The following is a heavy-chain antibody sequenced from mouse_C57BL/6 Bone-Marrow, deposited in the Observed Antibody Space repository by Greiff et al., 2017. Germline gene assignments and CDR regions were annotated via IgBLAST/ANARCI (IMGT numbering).Heavy chain of an antibody. J-gene: IGHJ3*01. V-gene: IGHV3-6*01. CDR1: GYSITSCYY. CDR2: ISYDGSN. CDR3: AFYSNYVGFAY. Sequence: DVKLQESGPGLVKPSQSLSLTCSVTGYSITSCYYWNWIRQFPGNKLEWMGYISYDGSNNYNPSLKNRISITRDTSKNQFFLTLNSVTTEDTATYYCAFYSNYVGFAYWGQGTLVTVSA. D-gene: IGHD2-5*01.